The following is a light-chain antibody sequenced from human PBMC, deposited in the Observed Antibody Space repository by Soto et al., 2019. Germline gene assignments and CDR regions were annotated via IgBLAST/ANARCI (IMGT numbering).Light chain of an antibody. CDR2: GNS. CDR3: QSYESSLSGWV. CDR1: SSNIGAGYD. J-gene: IGLJ3*02. Sequence: QPVLTQPPSVSGAPGQRVTISCTGSSSNIGAGYDVHWYQQLPGTAPKLLIYGNSNRPSGVPDRFSGSKSGTSASLAITGLQAEDEADYYCQSYESSLSGWVFGGGTKVTVL. V-gene: IGLV1-40*01.